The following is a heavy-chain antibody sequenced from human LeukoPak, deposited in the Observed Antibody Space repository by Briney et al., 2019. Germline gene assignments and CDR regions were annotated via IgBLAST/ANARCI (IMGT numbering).Heavy chain of an antibody. V-gene: IGHV4-59*12. D-gene: IGHD1-26*01. Sequence: SETLSLTCTVSGGSLSSYYWSWIRQPPGRGLEWIAYVYYSGSTSYNPSLKSRVTISVDTSKNQFSLKLSSVTAADTAVYYCARGDIVGATDDAFDIWGQGTMVTVSS. J-gene: IGHJ3*02. CDR1: GGSLSSYY. CDR2: VYYSGST. CDR3: ARGDIVGATDDAFDI.